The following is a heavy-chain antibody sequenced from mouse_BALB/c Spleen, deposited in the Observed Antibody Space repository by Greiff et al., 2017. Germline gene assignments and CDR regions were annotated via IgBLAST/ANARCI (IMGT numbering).Heavy chain of an antibody. CDR3: AREWDYYAMDY. CDR2: IYPGDGDT. CDR1: GYAFSSYW. D-gene: IGHD1-3*01. Sequence: VQLQQSGAELVRPGSSVKISCKASGYAFSSYWMNWVKQRPGQGLEWIGQIYPGDGDTNYNGKFKGKATLTADKSSSTAYMQLSSLTSEDSAVYFCAREWDYYAMDYWGQGTSVTVSS. V-gene: IGHV1-80*01. J-gene: IGHJ4*01.